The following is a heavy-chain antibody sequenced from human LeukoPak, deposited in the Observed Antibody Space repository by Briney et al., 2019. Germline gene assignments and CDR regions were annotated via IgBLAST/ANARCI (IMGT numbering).Heavy chain of an antibody. CDR2: INHSGST. CDR1: GGSFSGYY. CDR3: ARAGGYDSSGAYDY. J-gene: IGHJ4*02. Sequence: SETLSLTCAVYGGSFSGYYWSWIRQPPGKGLEWIGEINHSGSTNYNPSLKSRVTISVDTSKNQFSLKLSSVTAADTAVYYCARAGGYDSSGAYDYWGQGTLVTVSS. D-gene: IGHD3-22*01. V-gene: IGHV4-34*01.